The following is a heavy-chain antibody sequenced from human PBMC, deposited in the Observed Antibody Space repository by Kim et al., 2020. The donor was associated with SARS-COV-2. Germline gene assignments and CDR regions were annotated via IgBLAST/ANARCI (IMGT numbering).Heavy chain of an antibody. Sequence: GGSLRLSCAASGLPFSNYNMHWVRQSPGKGLQWVSIIGSRGDLIYYADSVQGRFTISRDNAKNSLFLQMNSLRAEDTAVYYCAGATRDYGDSAPYWGQGTLVTVSS. CDR1: GLPFSNYN. CDR3: AGATRDYGDSAPY. J-gene: IGHJ4*02. D-gene: IGHD4-17*01. CDR2: IGSRGDLI. V-gene: IGHV3-21*03.